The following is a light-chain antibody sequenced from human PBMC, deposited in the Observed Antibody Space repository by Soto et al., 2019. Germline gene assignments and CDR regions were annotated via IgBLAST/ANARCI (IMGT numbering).Light chain of an antibody. V-gene: IGLV2-14*01. J-gene: IGLJ3*02. CDR3: SSYTSSSPGV. CDR1: SSDVGDYNS. CDR2: DVS. Sequence: QSVLTQPASVSGSPGQSITISCTGASSDVGDYNSVSWYQQHPGKAPKLMIYDVSNRPSGVSNRFSGSKSGNTASLTISGLQAEDEADYYCSSYTSSSPGVFGGGTKVTVL.